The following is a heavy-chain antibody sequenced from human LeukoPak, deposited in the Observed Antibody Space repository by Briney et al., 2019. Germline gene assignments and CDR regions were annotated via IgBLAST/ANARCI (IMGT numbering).Heavy chain of an antibody. CDR3: ARHEDIWTFDP. CDR2: IYYSGST. Sequence: SETLSLTCTVSGGSISSGSYYWGWIRQPPGKGLEWIGSIYYSGSTYYNPSLKSRVTISLDTSKNQFSLKLSSVTAADTAVYYCARHEDIWTFDPWGQGTLVTVSS. V-gene: IGHV4-39*01. CDR1: GGSISSGSYY. J-gene: IGHJ5*02. D-gene: IGHD3-9*01.